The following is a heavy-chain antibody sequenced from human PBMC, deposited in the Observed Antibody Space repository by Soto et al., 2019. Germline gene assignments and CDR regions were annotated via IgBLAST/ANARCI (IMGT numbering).Heavy chain of an antibody. CDR3: ARDLRGSPDY. D-gene: IGHD1-26*01. Sequence: GGSLRLSCAASGFTFSTYWMNWVRQAPGKGLVWVSLINPDGSTTTYADSVKGRFTISRDNAKNTVYLQMTSLRVEDTAVYYCARDLRGSPDYWGQGTLVTVS. CDR2: INPDGSTT. CDR1: GFTFSTYW. J-gene: IGHJ4*02. V-gene: IGHV3-74*01.